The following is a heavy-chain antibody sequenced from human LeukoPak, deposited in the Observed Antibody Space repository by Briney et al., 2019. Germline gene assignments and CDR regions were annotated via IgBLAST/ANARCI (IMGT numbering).Heavy chain of an antibody. CDR3: TAGLGKTDDDS. D-gene: IGHD4-11*01. V-gene: IGHV3-15*01. CDR1: GFIFNNAW. J-gene: IGHJ4*02. Sequence: GGSLRLCCEGSGFIFNNAWLSWIRQAPGKGLEWVGRVRTTAEGETTDYAAPVRGRFTIPRDDSKSTVYLQMKSLETEDTAIYYCTAGLGKTDDDSWGQGTLVTVSS. CDR2: VRTTAEGETT.